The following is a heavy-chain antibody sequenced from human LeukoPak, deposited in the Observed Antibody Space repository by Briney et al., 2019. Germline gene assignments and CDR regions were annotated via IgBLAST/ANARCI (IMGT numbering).Heavy chain of an antibody. Sequence: GASVKVSCMASGYTFTGYYMHWVRQAPGQGLEWVGRINSNSGGTNYAQKFPGRVTMTRDTSISTAYMELSRLRSDDTAVYYCARGGAYYYDSSGYYTYWGQGTLVTVSS. CDR1: GYTFTGYY. CDR2: INSNSGGT. J-gene: IGHJ4*02. CDR3: ARGGAYYYDSSGYYTY. V-gene: IGHV1-2*06. D-gene: IGHD3-22*01.